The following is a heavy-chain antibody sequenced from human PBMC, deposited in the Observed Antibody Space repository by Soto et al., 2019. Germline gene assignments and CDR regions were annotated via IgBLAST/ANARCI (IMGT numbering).Heavy chain of an antibody. CDR3: VRPSDCTSTTCHPQTWFDP. J-gene: IGHJ5*02. CDR2: IYYRGST. D-gene: IGHD2-2*01. Sequence: QLQLQESGPGLVKPSETLSLTCTVSGGSISSRSYYWGWIRQPPGKGLEWIGSIYYRGSTYYNPSLKSRVTISIDTSKTQFSLKLSSVTAADTAVYYCVRPSDCTSTTCHPQTWFDPWGQGTLVTVSS. V-gene: IGHV4-39*01. CDR1: GGSISSRSYY.